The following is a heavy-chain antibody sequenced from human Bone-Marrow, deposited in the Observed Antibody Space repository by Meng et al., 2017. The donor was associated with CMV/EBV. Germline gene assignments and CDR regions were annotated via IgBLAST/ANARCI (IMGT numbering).Heavy chain of an antibody. V-gene: IGHV3-23*03. CDR1: GFTFSSYA. D-gene: IGHD3-9*01. CDR2: IYSGGSST. J-gene: IGHJ6*02. CDR3: AKGQYDIVTGYYHTYYYYGMDV. Sequence: GESLKISCAASGFTFSSYAMSWVRQAPGKGLEWVSVIYSGGSSTYYADSVKGRFTISRDNSKNTLYLQMNSLRAEDTAVYYCAKGQYDIVTGYYHTYYYYGMDVWGQGTTVTVSS.